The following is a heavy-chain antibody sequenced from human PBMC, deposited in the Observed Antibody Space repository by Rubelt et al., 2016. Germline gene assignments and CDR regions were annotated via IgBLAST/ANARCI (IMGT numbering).Heavy chain of an antibody. CDR3: ARGYSSGWPFDY. D-gene: IGHD6-19*01. Sequence: QVQLQESGPGLVKPSETLSLTCTVSGGSISSYYWSWIRQPPGKGLEWIGYIYYSGSTNYNPPRKSRVTISVATSKKQVSLKLSSVTAADTGGYYCARGYSSGWPFDYWGQGTLVTVSS. V-gene: IGHV4-59*01. J-gene: IGHJ4*02. CDR1: GGSISSYY. CDR2: IYYSGST.